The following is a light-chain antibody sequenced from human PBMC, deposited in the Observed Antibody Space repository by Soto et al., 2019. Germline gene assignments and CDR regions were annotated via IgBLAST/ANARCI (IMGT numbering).Light chain of an antibody. Sequence: EIVLTQSPGTLSLSPGERATLSCRASQSVSGSSLAWYQHTPGQGPRLLIYAASSRAAGVPDRFSGSGSGTDFTLTISRLEPEDFAVYYCQQYGSLPWTFGKGSKVDIK. CDR2: AAS. J-gene: IGKJ1*01. CDR3: QQYGSLPWT. CDR1: QSVSGSS. V-gene: IGKV3-20*01.